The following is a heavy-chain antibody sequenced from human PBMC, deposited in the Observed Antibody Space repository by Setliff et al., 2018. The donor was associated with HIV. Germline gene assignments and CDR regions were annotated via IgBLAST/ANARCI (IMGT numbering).Heavy chain of an antibody. CDR1: GYTLTGYY. Sequence: ASVKVSCKISGYTLTGYYMHWVRLAPGLGLEWMGWINPHSGNTDFAQRFQGRITMTRDTSIGTAYVELSRLRSDDTAVYYCAIPLSSGGDHWGQGTLVTVSS. J-gene: IGHJ5*02. V-gene: IGHV1-2*02. CDR3: AIPLSSGGDH. D-gene: IGHD6-19*01. CDR2: INPHSGNT.